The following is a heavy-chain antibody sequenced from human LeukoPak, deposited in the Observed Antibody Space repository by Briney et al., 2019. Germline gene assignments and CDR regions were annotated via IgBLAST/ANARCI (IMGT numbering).Heavy chain of an antibody. CDR3: VNYYDSSGPTAGAFDI. CDR1: GLTVSNNY. J-gene: IGHJ3*02. V-gene: IGHV3-53*01. Sequence: PGGSLRLSCAVSGLTVSNNYVSWVRQAPGKGLEWVSVIYSGGRTYYADSVKGRFTISRDNSKNALYLQMNSLRAEDTAMYYCVNYYDSSGPTAGAFDIWGQGTMVTVSS. CDR2: IYSGGRT. D-gene: IGHD3-22*01.